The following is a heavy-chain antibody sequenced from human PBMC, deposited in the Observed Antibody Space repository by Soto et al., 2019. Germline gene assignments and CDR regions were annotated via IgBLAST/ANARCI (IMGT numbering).Heavy chain of an antibody. D-gene: IGHD6-13*01. CDR2: IYYSGST. J-gene: IGHJ5*02. Sequence: ASETLSLTCTVSGGSISSYYWSWIRQPPGKGLEWIGYIYYSGSTNYNPSLKSRVTISVDTSKNQFSLKLSSVTAADTAVYYCARVTAAAGTVWFDPWGQGTLVTVSS. CDR1: GGSISSYY. CDR3: ARVTAAAGTVWFDP. V-gene: IGHV4-59*01.